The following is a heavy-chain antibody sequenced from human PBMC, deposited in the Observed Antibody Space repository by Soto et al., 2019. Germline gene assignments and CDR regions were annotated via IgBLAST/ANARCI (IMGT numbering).Heavy chain of an antibody. V-gene: IGHV1-69*06. Sequence: SVKVSCKASGGSFSDYAINWVRQAPGQGLEWMGGIIPIFDRTNYAQKFRGRVTITADKSTNTAYMELGGLTTEDTAFYYCAKVGNYGDYPYYLDSWGQGTLVTVSS. J-gene: IGHJ4*02. CDR2: IIPIFDRT. CDR3: AKVGNYGDYPYYLDS. CDR1: GGSFSDYA. D-gene: IGHD4-17*01.